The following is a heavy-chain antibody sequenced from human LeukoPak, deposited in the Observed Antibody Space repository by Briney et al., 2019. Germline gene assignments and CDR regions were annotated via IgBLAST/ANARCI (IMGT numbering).Heavy chain of an antibody. D-gene: IGHD1-26*01. CDR3: AREDDTGRYMGDDAFDI. J-gene: IGHJ3*02. CDR2: IIPMSDTA. V-gene: IGHV1-69*06. Sequence: SVNVSCKASGGTFNSYAISWVRQAPGQGLEWMGGIIPMSDTANYPQKFRGRLTITADIPTSTVYMELSSLRSEDTAVYYCAREDDTGRYMGDDAFDIWGQGTMVTVSS. CDR1: GGTFNSYA.